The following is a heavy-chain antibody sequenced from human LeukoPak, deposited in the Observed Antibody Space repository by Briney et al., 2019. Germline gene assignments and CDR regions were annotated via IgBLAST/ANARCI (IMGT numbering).Heavy chain of an antibody. CDR2: MDSNSDNT. D-gene: IGHD7-27*01. CDR1: GYTFPSFV. J-gene: IGHJ4*02. V-gene: IGHV1-8*01. Sequence: ASVKVSCKASGYTFPSFVIHWVRKATGKGLEWMGWMDSNSDNTVYAQRFQGRVTMTRNTSITTAYMELRGLRSEDTAVYYCMSTSNWGSVIFDYWGQGTLVTVSS. CDR3: MSTSNWGSVIFDY.